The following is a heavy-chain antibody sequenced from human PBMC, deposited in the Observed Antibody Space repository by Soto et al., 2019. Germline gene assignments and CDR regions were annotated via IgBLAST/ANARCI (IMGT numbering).Heavy chain of an antibody. CDR3: ARDKQLVGPTDAFDI. CDR2: IKQDGSEK. Sequence: GGSLGLSCAASGFTVSSSWISWVRQAPGKGLEWVANIKQDGSEKYYVDSVKGRFTISRDNAKNSLYPQMNSLRAEDTAVYYCARDKQLVGPTDAFDIWGQGTMVTVSS. D-gene: IGHD6-6*01. V-gene: IGHV3-7*01. CDR1: GFTVSSSW. J-gene: IGHJ3*02.